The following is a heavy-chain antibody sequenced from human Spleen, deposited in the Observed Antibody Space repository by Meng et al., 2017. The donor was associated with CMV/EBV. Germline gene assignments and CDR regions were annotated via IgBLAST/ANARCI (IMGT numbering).Heavy chain of an antibody. D-gene: IGHD6-13*01. V-gene: IGHV3-11*04. Sequence: GESLKISCAASGFSFSDYYMTWIRQAPGKGLEWISYISSSGSIIHYEDSVKGRFTISRDNAKNSLYLQMNNLSVDDTAVYFCARDLPGIAARGGMDVWGQGTTVTVSS. CDR3: ARDLPGIAARGGMDV. CDR1: GFSFSDYY. J-gene: IGHJ6*01. CDR2: ISSSGSII.